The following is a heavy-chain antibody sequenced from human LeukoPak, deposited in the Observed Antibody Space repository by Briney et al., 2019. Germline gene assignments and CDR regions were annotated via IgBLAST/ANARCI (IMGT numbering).Heavy chain of an antibody. CDR2: IYCSSNS. CDR3: VRDRWRSNWFLGY. Sequence: SETLSLTCNVSNFSISSYSYYWGRIPQPQGLERVWIVSIYCSSNSYYNPSNRRRITLSIDTSNNKFSLRLSSVTAADMAVYYCVRDRWRSNWFLGYWGQGTLVSVSS. CDR1: NFSISSYSYY. J-gene: IGHJ4*02. D-gene: IGHD6-13*01. V-gene: IGHV4-39*07.